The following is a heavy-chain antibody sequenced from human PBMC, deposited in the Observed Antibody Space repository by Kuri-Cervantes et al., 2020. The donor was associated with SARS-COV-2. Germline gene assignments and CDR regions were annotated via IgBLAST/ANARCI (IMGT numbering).Heavy chain of an antibody. V-gene: IGHV3-7*03. CDR1: GFTFSSYW. J-gene: IGHJ4*02. D-gene: IGHD5-12*01. CDR3: AKGSIVATIAYYFDY. CDR2: IKQDGSEK. Sequence: GESLKISCAASGFTFSSYWMSWVRQAPGKGLEWVANIKQDGSEKYYVDSVKVRFTISRDNAKNSLYLQMNSLRAEDTALYYCAKGSIVATIAYYFDYWGQGTLVTVSS.